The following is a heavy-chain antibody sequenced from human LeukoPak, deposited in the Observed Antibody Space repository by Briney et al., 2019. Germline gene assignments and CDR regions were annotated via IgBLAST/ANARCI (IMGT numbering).Heavy chain of an antibody. Sequence: GGSLRLSCVASGFIFSSYGMHWVRQAPGKGLEWVAVIWYDGTNKYYGDSVKGRFTISRDNSKNTLYLQINRLRVEDTAVYYCARDKIYDFWSGHNFDYWGQGTLVTVSS. CDR3: ARDKIYDFWSGHNFDY. V-gene: IGHV3-33*01. CDR2: IWYDGTNK. CDR1: GFIFSSYG. J-gene: IGHJ4*02. D-gene: IGHD3-3*01.